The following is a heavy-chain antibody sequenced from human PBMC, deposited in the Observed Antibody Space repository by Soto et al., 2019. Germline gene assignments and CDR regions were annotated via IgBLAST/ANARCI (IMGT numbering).Heavy chain of an antibody. V-gene: IGHV4-34*01. Sequence: PSETLSLTCAVYGGSFSGYYWSWIRQPPGKGLEWIGEISHSGSTNYNPSLKSRVTISVDTSKNQFSLKLSSVTAADTAVYYCARGEHVLRFLEWLSPDYYYYGMDVWGQGTTVTVSS. CDR3: ARGEHVLRFLEWLSPDYYYYGMDV. CDR1: GGSFSGYY. J-gene: IGHJ6*02. CDR2: ISHSGST. D-gene: IGHD3-3*01.